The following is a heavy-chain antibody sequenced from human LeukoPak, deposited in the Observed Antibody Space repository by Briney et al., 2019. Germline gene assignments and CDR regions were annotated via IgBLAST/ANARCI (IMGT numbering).Heavy chain of an antibody. Sequence: PSETLSLTCAVYGGSFSGYYWSWIRQPPGKGLEWIGEINHSGSTNYNPSLKSRVTISVDTSKNQFSLRLTSVTAADTAVYYCARGRRCSSTSCYTDYYYYMDVWGKGTTVTVSS. D-gene: IGHD2-2*02. J-gene: IGHJ6*03. V-gene: IGHV4-34*01. CDR3: ARGRRCSSTSCYTDYYYYMDV. CDR1: GGSFSGYY. CDR2: INHSGST.